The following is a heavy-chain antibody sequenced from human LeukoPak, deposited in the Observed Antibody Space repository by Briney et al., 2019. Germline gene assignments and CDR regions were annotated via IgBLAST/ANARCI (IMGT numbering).Heavy chain of an antibody. CDR3: ARDPNKVDLRQFPIKQFDS. D-gene: IGHD5-12*01. V-gene: IGHV1-18*01. CDR2: ISAYNGNT. Sequence: ASVKVSCKTSGYSFSTYGITWVRQAPGQGLEWMGWISAYNGNTKYAENLQGRVTMTTDTSTSTAYMEVRSLRSDDTAVYYCARDPNKVDLRQFPIKQFDSWGQGTLVTVSS. J-gene: IGHJ4*02. CDR1: GYSFSTYG.